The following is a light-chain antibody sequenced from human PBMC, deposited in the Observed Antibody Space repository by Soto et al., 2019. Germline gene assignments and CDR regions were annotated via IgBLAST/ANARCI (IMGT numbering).Light chain of an antibody. CDR3: SSYSTSSTQNV. Sequence: QSALTQPASVSGSPGQSITISCTGTSTDVGGYDYVSWYQQHPGKAPQLIIYEVRNRPSGISNRFSGSKSGNTASLTISGLQVEDEADYYCSSYSTSSTQNVFGSGTKVTVL. V-gene: IGLV2-14*01. J-gene: IGLJ1*01. CDR2: EVR. CDR1: STDVGGYDY.